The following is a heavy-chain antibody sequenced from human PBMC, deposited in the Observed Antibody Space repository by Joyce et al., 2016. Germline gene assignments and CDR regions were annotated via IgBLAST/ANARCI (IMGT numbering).Heavy chain of an antibody. CDR3: AKGGYCPSGICYTGID. CDR1: GFTFSDYA. D-gene: IGHD2-8*01. Sequence: EVQLLESGGGLVQPGGSLRLSCAASGFTFSDYAMSWVSQAPGKGLEWVSGISARDSSTYYADSVKGRFTISRDNSKNTVYLQMNSLRAEDTSVYYCAKGGYCPSGICYTGIDWGRGTLVTVSS. J-gene: IGHJ4*02. V-gene: IGHV3-23*01. CDR2: ISARDSST.